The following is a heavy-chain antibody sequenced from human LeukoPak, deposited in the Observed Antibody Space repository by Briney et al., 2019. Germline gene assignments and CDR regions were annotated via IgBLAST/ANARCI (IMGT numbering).Heavy chain of an antibody. CDR2: INHSGST. J-gene: IGHJ5*02. D-gene: IGHD6-13*01. CDR3: ASAAAGTFDP. V-gene: IGHV4-34*01. CDR1: GGSFSGYY. Sequence: SVTLSLTCAVYGGSFSGYYWSWIRQPPGKGLEWIGEINHSGSTNYNPSLKSRVTISVDTSKNQFSLKLSSVTAADTAVYYCASAAAGTFDPWGQGTLVTVSS.